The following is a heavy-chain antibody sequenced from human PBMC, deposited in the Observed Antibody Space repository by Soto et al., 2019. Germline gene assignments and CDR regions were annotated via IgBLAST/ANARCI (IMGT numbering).Heavy chain of an antibody. D-gene: IGHD6-19*01. CDR1: GFTFSNYA. Sequence: GGSLRLSCAASGFTFSNYAMSWVRQAPGKGLEWVSAISGNGDHTYYADSVKGRFTFSRDNSKNTLYLQMNSLRAEDTAIYYCAKRIKNSSGWYADYWGQGTLVTVSS. CDR3: AKRIKNSSGWYADY. CDR2: ISGNGDHT. J-gene: IGHJ4*02. V-gene: IGHV3-23*01.